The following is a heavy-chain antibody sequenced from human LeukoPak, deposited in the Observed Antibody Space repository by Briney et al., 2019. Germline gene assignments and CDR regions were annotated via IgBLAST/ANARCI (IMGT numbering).Heavy chain of an antibody. V-gene: IGHV3-23*01. Sequence: PGGSLRLSCAASGFTFSSYAMSWVRQAPGKGLEWVSAISGSGGSTYYADSVKGRFTISRDNSKNTLYLQMNSLRAEDTAVYYCAKDMGYSSGWYLDYWGQGTLVTVSS. J-gene: IGHJ4*02. D-gene: IGHD6-19*01. CDR2: ISGSGGST. CDR1: GFTFSSYA. CDR3: AKDMGYSSGWYLDY.